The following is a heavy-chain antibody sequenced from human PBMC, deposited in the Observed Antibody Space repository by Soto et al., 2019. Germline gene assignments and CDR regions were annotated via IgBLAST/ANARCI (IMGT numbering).Heavy chain of an antibody. CDR3: ARGDSTDCSTGVCSFFYNHDMDV. V-gene: IGHV1-2*04. J-gene: IGHJ6*01. Sequence: GASVKVSCKASGYSFTDYHIHWVRQAPGQGLEWLGRINPKSGGTSTAQKFQGWVTMTTDTSISTASMELTRLTSDDTAIYYCARGDSTDCSTGVCSFFYNHDMDVWGQGTTLTVYS. D-gene: IGHD2-8*01. CDR2: INPKSGGT. CDR1: GYSFTDYH.